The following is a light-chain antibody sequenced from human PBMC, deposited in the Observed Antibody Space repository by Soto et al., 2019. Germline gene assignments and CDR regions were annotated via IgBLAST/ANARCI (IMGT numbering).Light chain of an antibody. Sequence: EIVLTQSPGTLSLSPGERATLSCRASQSVSNNYLAWYQQKPGQAPRLLIYGASRRATCIPDRFSGSGSGPDFTLTISRLEPEDFAVYSCQQYGSSPLTFGGGTKVESK. J-gene: IGKJ4*01. CDR1: QSVSNNY. CDR2: GAS. CDR3: QQYGSSPLT. V-gene: IGKV3-20*01.